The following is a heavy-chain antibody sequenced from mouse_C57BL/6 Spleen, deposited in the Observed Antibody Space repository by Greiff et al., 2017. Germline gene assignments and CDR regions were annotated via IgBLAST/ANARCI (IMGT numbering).Heavy chain of an antibody. Sequence: EVQLQQSGPVLVKPGASVKMSCKASGYTFTDYYMNWVKQSHGKSLEWIGVINPYNGGTSYNQKFKGKATLTVDKSSSTAYMGLNSLTSEDSAVXYCARGGMVAYFDYWGQGTTLTVSS. V-gene: IGHV1-19*01. D-gene: IGHD2-3*01. CDR3: ARGGMVAYFDY. CDR2: INPYNGGT. CDR1: GYTFTDYY. J-gene: IGHJ2*01.